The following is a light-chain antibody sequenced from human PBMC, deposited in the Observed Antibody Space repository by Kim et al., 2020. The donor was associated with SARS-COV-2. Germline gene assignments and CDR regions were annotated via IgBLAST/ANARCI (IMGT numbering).Light chain of an antibody. CDR3: QQYKHCVT. CDR2: AAS. CDR1: QSIPTN. V-gene: IGKV3-15*01. J-gene: IGKJ4*01. Sequence: EIVMTQSPATLSVSPGERVTLSCRASQSIPTNLAWYQQKPGQAPRLLIYAASTRATGVPARFSGSGSGTEFTLTINSLQSEDFAVYYCQQYKHCVTFGGGTKVDIK.